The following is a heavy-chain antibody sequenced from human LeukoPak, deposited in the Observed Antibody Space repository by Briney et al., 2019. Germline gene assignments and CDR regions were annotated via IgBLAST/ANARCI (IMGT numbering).Heavy chain of an antibody. CDR3: ATIVRGYYYEPDAFDI. J-gene: IGHJ3*02. CDR1: GYTFTGYH. CDR2: INPNSGGA. V-gene: IGHV1-2*02. D-gene: IGHD3-22*01. Sequence: GASVKVSCKASGYTFTGYHMYWVRQAPGQGLEWLGWINPNSGGAIYAQKFQGRVTMTRDTSISTAYMDLRSLRSDDTAIYYCATIVRGYYYEPDAFDIWGQGTMVTVSS.